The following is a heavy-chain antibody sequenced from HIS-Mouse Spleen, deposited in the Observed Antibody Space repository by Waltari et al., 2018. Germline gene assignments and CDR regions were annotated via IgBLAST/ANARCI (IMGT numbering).Heavy chain of an antibody. V-gene: IGHV3-23*01. D-gene: IGHD5-12*01. CDR3: AKDVLGMVATLDY. Sequence: EVQLLESGGGLVQPGGSLRLSCAASGFTFSSYAMSWVRQAPGKGLEWVSAISGSGGSKYYADAVKGRFTISRDNSKNTLYLQMNSRRAEDTAVYYCAKDVLGMVATLDYWGQGTLVTVSS. CDR2: ISGSGGSK. J-gene: IGHJ4*02. CDR1: GFTFSSYA.